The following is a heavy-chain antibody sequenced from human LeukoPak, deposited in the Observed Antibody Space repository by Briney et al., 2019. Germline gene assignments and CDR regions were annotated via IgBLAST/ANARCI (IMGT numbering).Heavy chain of an antibody. CDR1: GGSISSGGYY. V-gene: IGHV4-30-2*01. CDR3: ARRIAAADAFDI. CDR2: IYHSGST. Sequence: SQTLSLTCTVSGGSISSGGYYWSWIRQPPGKGLEWIGYIYHSGSTYYNPSLKSRVTISVDTSKTQFSLKLSSVTAADTAVYYCARRIAAADAFDIWGQGTMVTVSS. D-gene: IGHD6-13*01. J-gene: IGHJ3*02.